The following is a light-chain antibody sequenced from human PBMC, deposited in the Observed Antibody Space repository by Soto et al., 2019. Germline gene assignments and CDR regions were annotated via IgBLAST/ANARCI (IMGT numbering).Light chain of an antibody. Sequence: DLQMTQSPSSLSASVGDRVTITCRASQSISSYLNWYQQKPGKAPKLLIYAASSLQSGVPSRFSGIGSGTDFTLTISSLQPQDFATYYSQQSYSTPYTFGQGTKLEIK. CDR3: QQSYSTPYT. J-gene: IGKJ2*01. CDR1: QSISSY. CDR2: AAS. V-gene: IGKV1-39*01.